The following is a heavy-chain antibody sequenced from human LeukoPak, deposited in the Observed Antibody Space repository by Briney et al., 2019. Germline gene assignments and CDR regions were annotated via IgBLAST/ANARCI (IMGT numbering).Heavy chain of an antibody. Sequence: PGGSLRLSCAASGFTFSSYEMNWVRQAPGKGLEWVSYISSSGSTIYYADSVKGRFTISRDNARNSLYLQMNSLRVEDTAVYYCARDMMGATLYFDSWGQGTLVTVSS. J-gene: IGHJ4*02. CDR2: ISSSGSTI. CDR1: GFTFSSYE. D-gene: IGHD1-26*01. V-gene: IGHV3-48*03. CDR3: ARDMMGATLYFDS.